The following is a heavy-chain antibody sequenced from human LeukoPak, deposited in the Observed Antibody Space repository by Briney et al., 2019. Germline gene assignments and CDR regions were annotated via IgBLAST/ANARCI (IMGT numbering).Heavy chain of an antibody. CDR2: INPNSGGT. J-gene: IGHJ4*02. Sequence: ASVKVSCKASGYTFTGYYMHWVRQAPGQGLEWMGWINPNSGGTNYAQKFQGRVTMTRDTSISTASMELSRLRSVDTAVYYCARVSGGSYPEYWGQGTLVTVSS. V-gene: IGHV1-2*02. CDR3: ARVSGGSYPEY. CDR1: GYTFTGYY. D-gene: IGHD1-26*01.